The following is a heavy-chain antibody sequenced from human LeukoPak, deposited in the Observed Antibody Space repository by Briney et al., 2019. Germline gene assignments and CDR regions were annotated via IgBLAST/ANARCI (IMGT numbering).Heavy chain of an antibody. CDR1: GYTSTDYY. CDR3: PKAPTAVTKDVS. D-gene: IGHD4-17*01. J-gene: IGHJ5*02. V-gene: IGHV1-2*02. Sequence: ASVKVSCKPSGYTSTDYYMHWGRQAPGQGLEWMGWINPNSGATNYAQKFQGRVTMTRDTSIRTAYMELSRLRSDDTALYYCPKAPTAVTKDVSWGQGTLVTVSS. CDR2: INPNSGAT.